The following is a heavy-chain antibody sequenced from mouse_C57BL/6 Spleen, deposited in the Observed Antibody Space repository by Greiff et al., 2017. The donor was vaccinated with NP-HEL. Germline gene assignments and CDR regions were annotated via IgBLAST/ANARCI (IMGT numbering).Heavy chain of an antibody. CDR2: INPSSGYT. CDR3: ANFYDYYAMDY. D-gene: IGHD1-1*02. CDR1: GYTFTSYT. Sequence: VQLQQSGAELARPGASVKMSCKASGYTFTSYTMHWVKQRPGQGLEWIGYINPSSGYTKYNQKFKDKATLTADKSSSTAYMKLSSLTSEDSAVYYCANFYDYYAMDYWGQGTSVTVSS. J-gene: IGHJ4*01. V-gene: IGHV1-4*01.